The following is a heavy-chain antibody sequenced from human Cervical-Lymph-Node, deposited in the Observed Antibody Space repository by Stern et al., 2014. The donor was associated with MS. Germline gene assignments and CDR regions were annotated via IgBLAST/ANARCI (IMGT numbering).Heavy chain of an antibody. CDR3: AHSDYSKWYFDY. CDR1: GFSFNTSEVS. V-gene: IGHV2-5*02. CDR2: SYWDDDK. Sequence: QVTLRESGPTLVKPTQTLTLTCTFSGFSFNTSEVSVGWIRQPPGKALEWLGISYWDDDKRYSPSLKSRLPLTKDTSTNQVVLTMTNMDPVDTATYYCAHSDYSKWYFDYWGQGTLVTVSS. D-gene: IGHD4-11*01. J-gene: IGHJ4*02.